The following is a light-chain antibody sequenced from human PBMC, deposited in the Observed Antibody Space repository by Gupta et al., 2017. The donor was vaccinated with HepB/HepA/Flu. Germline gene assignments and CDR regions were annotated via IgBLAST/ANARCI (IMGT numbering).Light chain of an antibody. V-gene: IGKV1-27*01. Sequence: QLRQSPSSLSASVGDRDTTTCRASQGISNYVAWYQQNPGKVPQLLSYAASTLQSGVPSRFSGSGSGTDFTLTISSLQPEDVATYYCQKYDGAPWTFGQGTKVEIK. CDR1: QGISNY. CDR2: AAS. J-gene: IGKJ1*01. CDR3: QKYDGAPWT.